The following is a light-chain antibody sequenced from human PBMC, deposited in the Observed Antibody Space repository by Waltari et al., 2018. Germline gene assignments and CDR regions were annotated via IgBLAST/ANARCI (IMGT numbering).Light chain of an antibody. Sequence: QFVLTQPPSVSAAPGQRVTISCTGSSSNIGAGYDVQWYQHLPGAAPELLIYANTNRPSGVPDRISASKSGTSASLAITGLQAADEAVYYCQSYDSSLSGVVFGGGTKLTVL. V-gene: IGLV1-40*01. CDR3: QSYDSSLSGVV. CDR1: SSNIGAGYD. J-gene: IGLJ2*01. CDR2: ANT.